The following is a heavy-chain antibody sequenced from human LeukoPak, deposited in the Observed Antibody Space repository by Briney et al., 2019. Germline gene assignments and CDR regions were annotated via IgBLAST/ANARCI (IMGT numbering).Heavy chain of an antibody. Sequence: PGGSLRLSCAASGFTFSSYSMNWVRQAPGKGLEWVSSISSSSSYIYYADSVKGRFTISRDNAKNSLYLQMNSLRAEDTAVYYCARVGRGQWDGVDYWGQGTLVTVSS. J-gene: IGHJ4*02. V-gene: IGHV3-21*01. CDR2: ISSSSSYI. CDR3: ARVGRGQWDGVDY. CDR1: GFTFSSYS. D-gene: IGHD1-26*01.